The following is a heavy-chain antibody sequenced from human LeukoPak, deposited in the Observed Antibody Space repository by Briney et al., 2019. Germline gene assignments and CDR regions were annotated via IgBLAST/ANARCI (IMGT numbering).Heavy chain of an antibody. V-gene: IGHV1-69*04. CDR2: INHYLGIE. Sequence: ASVKVSCKAAGGTFTSYAISWVRQAPGQGLEWMGRINHYLGIENYAQRCQGRVTITADKSTSTAYMELSSVRSEDTAVYYCARDYYDSSRYLWYFDYWGQGTLVSVSS. D-gene: IGHD3-22*01. J-gene: IGHJ4*02. CDR3: ARDYYDSSRYLWYFDY. CDR1: GGTFTSYA.